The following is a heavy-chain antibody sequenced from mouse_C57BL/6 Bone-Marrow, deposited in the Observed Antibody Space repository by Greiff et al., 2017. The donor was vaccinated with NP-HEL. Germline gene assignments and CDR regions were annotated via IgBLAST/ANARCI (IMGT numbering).Heavy chain of an antibody. D-gene: IGHD1-1*01. CDR1: GYTFTDYY. Sequence: EVQLQQSGPELVKPGASVKISCKASGYTFTDYYMNWVKQSHGKSLEWIGDINPNNGGTSYNQKFKGKATLTVDKSSSTAYMELRSLTAEDSAVYYCANTVVARGDYWGQGTTLTVSS. CDR3: ANTVVARGDY. J-gene: IGHJ2*01. V-gene: IGHV1-26*01. CDR2: INPNNGGT.